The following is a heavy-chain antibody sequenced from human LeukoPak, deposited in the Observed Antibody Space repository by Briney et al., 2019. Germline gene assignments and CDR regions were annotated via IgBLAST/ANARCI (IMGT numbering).Heavy chain of an antibody. D-gene: IGHD3-22*01. CDR3: ARVTNYYDSSGYYVRDWSFDY. V-gene: IGHV3-21*05. J-gene: IGHJ4*02. CDR2: ISSSSSQI. CDR1: GFTSSRFS. Sequence: PGGSLRLSCATFGFTSSRFSMNWVRQAPGKGLEWISYISSSSSQIQYADSVKGRFTISRDNAKNSLYPQMNSLRAEDTAVYYCARVTNYYDSSGYYVRDWSFDYWGQGTLVTVSS.